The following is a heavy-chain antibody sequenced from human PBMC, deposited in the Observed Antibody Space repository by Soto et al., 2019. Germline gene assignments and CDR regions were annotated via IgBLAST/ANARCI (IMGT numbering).Heavy chain of an antibody. J-gene: IGHJ5*02. CDR3: AKDFGAWSDS. V-gene: IGHV3-30*18. CDR1: GFAFSTYG. Sequence: GGSLRLSCVGSGFAFSTYGMHWVRQAPAKGLEWVALISYDGTDKYYADSVKGRFSISRDNSKQTLSLQMDSLRPEDTAVYYCAKDFGAWSDSWGQGTLVTVSS. D-gene: IGHD6-19*01. CDR2: ISYDGTDK.